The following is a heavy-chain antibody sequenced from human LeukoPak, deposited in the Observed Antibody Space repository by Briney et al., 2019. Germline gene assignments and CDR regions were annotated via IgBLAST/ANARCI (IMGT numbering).Heavy chain of an antibody. J-gene: IGHJ4*02. CDR3: ARPRPNSYDSSGFYSWLDY. CDR1: GFTFSTYS. CDR2: ISSSSSTI. Sequence: PGRSLRLSCAASGFTFSTYSMNWVRQAPGKGLEWVSYISSSSSTINYADSVKGRFTFSRDNAKNSLYLQMNSLRDEDTAVYYCARPRPNSYDSSGFYSWLDYWGQGTLVTVSS. V-gene: IGHV3-48*02. D-gene: IGHD3-22*01.